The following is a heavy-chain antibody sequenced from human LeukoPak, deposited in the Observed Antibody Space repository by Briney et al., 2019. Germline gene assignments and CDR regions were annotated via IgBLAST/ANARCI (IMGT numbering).Heavy chain of an antibody. CDR1: GFTFSYYS. CDR2: ISSSSSLI. J-gene: IGHJ6*03. V-gene: IGHV3-21*01. CDR3: AKVNRGDYSSSPVPYYNYYMNV. Sequence: GGSLRLSCAASGFTFSYYSMNWVRQAPGRGLEWVSCISSSSSLIFYSDSVRGRFTISRDNAKNLLYLHMNSLRVEDTAVYYCAKVNRGDYSSSPVPYYNYYMNVWGKGTTVTVSS. D-gene: IGHD6-13*01.